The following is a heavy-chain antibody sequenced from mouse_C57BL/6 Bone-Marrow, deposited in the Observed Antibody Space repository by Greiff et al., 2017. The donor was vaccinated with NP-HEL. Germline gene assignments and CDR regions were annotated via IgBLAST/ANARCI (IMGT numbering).Heavy chain of an antibody. Sequence: EVQGVESGGGLVQPGGSLKLSCAASGFTFSDYYMNWVRQTPEKRLEWVAYISNGGGSTYYPDTVKGRFTISRDNAKNTLYLQMSRLKSEDTAMYYCARQDYYGSSHWYFDVWGTGTTVTVSS. J-gene: IGHJ1*03. D-gene: IGHD1-1*01. V-gene: IGHV5-12*01. CDR3: ARQDYYGSSHWYFDV. CDR2: ISNGGGST. CDR1: GFTFSDYY.